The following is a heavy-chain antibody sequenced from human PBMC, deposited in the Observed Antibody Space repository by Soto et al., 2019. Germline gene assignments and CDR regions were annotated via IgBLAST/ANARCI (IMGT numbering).Heavy chain of an antibody. CDR1: GGSISSGAYY. CDR2: INYSGTT. Sequence: QVQLQESGPGLVKSSQTLSLTCTVSGGSISSGAYYWSWIRQHPGKDLEWIGYINYSGTTYLSPSLQSRGTMSVDTSKNQFSLRLRSVTAADTAVYVCARVSGNAFDVWGQGTMVSDSS. D-gene: IGHD3-10*01. V-gene: IGHV4-31*03. CDR3: ARVSGNAFDV. J-gene: IGHJ3*01.